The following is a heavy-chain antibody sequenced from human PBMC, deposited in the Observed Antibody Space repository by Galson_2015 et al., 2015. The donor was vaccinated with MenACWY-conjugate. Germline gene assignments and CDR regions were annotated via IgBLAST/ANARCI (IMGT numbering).Heavy chain of an antibody. J-gene: IGHJ4*02. V-gene: IGHV4-38-2*01. CDR2: IDHRGYT. Sequence: ETLSLTCSVSGFSISGGFYWGWIRQSPGKGLEWIGTIDHRGYTYENPSLKSRITISVDTSRNQFSLRLTSMTAADTAVFYCARTGRMAVALSYFDSWGQGTLVAVSA. CDR3: ARTGRMAVALSYFDS. D-gene: IGHD6-19*01. CDR1: GFSISGGFY.